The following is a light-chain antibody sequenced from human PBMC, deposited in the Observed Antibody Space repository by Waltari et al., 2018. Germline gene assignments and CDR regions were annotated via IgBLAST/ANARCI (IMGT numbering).Light chain of an antibody. CDR3: SSYTSSSTLWV. CDR1: SSDVGGYNY. V-gene: IGLV2-14*03. J-gene: IGLJ3*02. Sequence: SALTQPASVSGSPGQSLTISCTGTSSDVGGYNYVSWYQQHPGNAPKLMISDVSNRPSGVSNRFSGSKSGNTASLTISGLQAEDGADYYCSSYTSSSTLWVFGGGTKLTVL. CDR2: DVS.